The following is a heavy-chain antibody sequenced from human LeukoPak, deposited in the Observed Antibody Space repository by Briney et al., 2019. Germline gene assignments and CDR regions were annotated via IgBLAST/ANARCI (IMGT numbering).Heavy chain of an antibody. CDR1: GYSLIGYY. CDR2: INPNSGGT. J-gene: IGHJ5*02. CDR3: TRDSSSWGSLNYFDP. V-gene: IGHV1-2*02. D-gene: IGHD6-13*01. Sequence: ASVKVSCKASGYSLIGYYIHWVRQAPGQGPEWMGWINPNSGGTNYAQKFQGRVSMTRDTSISTAYMELRRLRSDDTAVYYCTRDSSSWGSLNYFDPWGQGTLVTVSS.